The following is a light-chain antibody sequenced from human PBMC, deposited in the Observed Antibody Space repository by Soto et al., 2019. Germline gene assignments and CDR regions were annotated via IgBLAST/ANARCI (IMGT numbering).Light chain of an antibody. J-gene: IGKJ1*01. CDR3: QQSGSSPGT. V-gene: IGKV3-11*01. Sequence: ELVLTQSPATLSLSPGERATLSCRASQSVSSYLAWYHQKPGQAPRLLIYDASNRATGIPARFSGSGSGTDFTLTISSLEPEDCAVYDGQQSGSSPGTFGQGTKVDIK. CDR2: DAS. CDR1: QSVSSY.